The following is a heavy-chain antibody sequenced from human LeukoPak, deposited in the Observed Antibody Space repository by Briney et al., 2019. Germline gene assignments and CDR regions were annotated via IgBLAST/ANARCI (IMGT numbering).Heavy chain of an antibody. Sequence: SETLSLTCTVSGGSISSSSYYWGWIRQPPGKGLEWIGSIYYSGSTNYNPSLKSRVTISVDTSKNQFSLKLSSVTAADTAVYYCARVRGATTVGYYFDYWGQGTLVTVYS. J-gene: IGHJ4*02. CDR1: GGSISSSSYY. V-gene: IGHV4-39*07. CDR3: ARVRGATTVGYYFDY. CDR2: IYYSGST. D-gene: IGHD1-26*01.